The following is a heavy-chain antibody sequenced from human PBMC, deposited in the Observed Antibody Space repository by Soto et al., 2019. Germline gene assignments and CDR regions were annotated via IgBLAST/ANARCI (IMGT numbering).Heavy chain of an antibody. Sequence: EVQLLESGGGLVQPGGALRLSCAASGFTFSNYAMSWVRQTPGRGLEWVSTISGGGGNTYSPDSVKGRFTTSRDNSKDTVYLQMNSLRAEDTAIYYCAKERLGRGADYWGQGALVTVTS. J-gene: IGHJ4*02. V-gene: IGHV3-23*01. CDR3: AKERLGRGADY. CDR2: ISGGGGNT. CDR1: GFTFSNYA.